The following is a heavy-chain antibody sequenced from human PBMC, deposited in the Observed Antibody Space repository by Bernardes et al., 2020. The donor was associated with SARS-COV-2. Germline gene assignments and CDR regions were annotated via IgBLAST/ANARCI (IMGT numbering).Heavy chain of an antibody. Sequence: SETLSLTCTVSGGSISSYYWSWIRQPPGKGLEWIGYLYYSGSTNYNPSLKSRVTISVDTSKNQFSLKLSSVTAADTAVYYCARVNFIVRNILNFDYWGQGTLVTVSS. J-gene: IGHJ4*02. CDR1: GGSISSYY. V-gene: IGHV4-59*01. CDR2: LYYSGST. CDR3: ARVNFIVRNILNFDY. D-gene: IGHD2-8*01.